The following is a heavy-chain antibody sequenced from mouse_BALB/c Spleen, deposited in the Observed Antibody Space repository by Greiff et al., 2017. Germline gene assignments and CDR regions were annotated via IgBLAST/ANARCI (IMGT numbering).Heavy chain of an antibody. CDR3: ARSEGYGNYDAMDY. D-gene: IGHD2-1*01. Sequence: ESGAELVRPGVSVKISCKGSGYTFTDYAMHWVKQSHAKSLEWIGVISTYYGDASYNQKFKGKATMTVDKSSSTAYMELARLTSEDSAIYYCARSEGYGNYDAMDYWGQGTSVTVSS. V-gene: IGHV1S137*01. J-gene: IGHJ4*01. CDR2: ISTYYGDA. CDR1: GYTFTDYA.